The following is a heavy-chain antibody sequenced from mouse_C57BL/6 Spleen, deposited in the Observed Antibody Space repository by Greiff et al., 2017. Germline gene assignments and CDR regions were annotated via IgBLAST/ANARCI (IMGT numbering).Heavy chain of an antibody. CDR1: GYTFTSYW. V-gene: IGHV1-61*01. CDR2: IYPSDSET. CDR3: AREGVAHWYFDV. D-gene: IGHD1-1*01. J-gene: IGHJ1*03. Sequence: QVQLQQPGAELVRPGSSVKLSCKASGYTFTSYWMDWVKQRPGQGLEWIGNIYPSDSETHYNQKFKDKATLTVDKSSSTAYMQLSSLTSEDSAVXYCAREGVAHWYFDVWGTGTTVTVSS.